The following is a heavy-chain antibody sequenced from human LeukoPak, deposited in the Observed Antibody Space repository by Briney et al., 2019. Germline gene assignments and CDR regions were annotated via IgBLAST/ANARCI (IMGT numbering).Heavy chain of an antibody. CDR2: ISGSGGST. CDR3: AKVPVVGVVIWANP. J-gene: IGHJ5*02. D-gene: IGHD3-3*01. Sequence: GGSLRLSCAASGFTFSSYAMSRVRQAPGKGLEWVSAISGSGGSTYYADSVKGRFTISRDNSKNTLYLQMNSLRAEDTAVYYCAKVPVVGVVIWANPWGQGTLVTVSS. CDR1: GFTFSSYA. V-gene: IGHV3-23*01.